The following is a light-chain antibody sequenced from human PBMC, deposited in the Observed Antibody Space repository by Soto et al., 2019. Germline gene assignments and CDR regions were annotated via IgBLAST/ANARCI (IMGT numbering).Light chain of an antibody. J-gene: IGKJ4*01. CDR2: DAS. CDR1: QSVSSS. CDR3: QQRSNWPPT. Sequence: EIVLTQSPATLSLSPGERATLSCRAIQSVSSSLAWYQQKPGQAPRLLIYDASNRATGIPARFSGSGSGTDFTLTISSLEPEDFAVYYCQQRSNWPPTFGGGTKVEIK. V-gene: IGKV3-11*01.